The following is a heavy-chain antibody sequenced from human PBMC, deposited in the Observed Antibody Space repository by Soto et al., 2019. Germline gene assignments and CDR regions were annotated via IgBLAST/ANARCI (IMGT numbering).Heavy chain of an antibody. CDR2: ISGSGGST. V-gene: IGHV3-23*01. D-gene: IGHD1-1*01. J-gene: IGHJ4*02. CDR1: GFTFSSYA. CDR3: AKDLRIRVGDWNAKTRFDY. Sequence: GGSLRLSCAASGFTFSSYAMSWVRQAPGKGLEWVSAISGSGGSTYYADSVKGRFTISRDNSKNTLYLQMNSLRAEDTAVYYCAKDLRIRVGDWNAKTRFDYWGQGTLVTVSS.